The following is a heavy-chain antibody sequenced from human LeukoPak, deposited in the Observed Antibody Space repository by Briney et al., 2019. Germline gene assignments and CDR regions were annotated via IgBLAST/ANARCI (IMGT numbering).Heavy chain of an antibody. CDR3: AKIPQVATYTVPNFDF. CDR2: INNDGSST. J-gene: IGHJ4*02. D-gene: IGHD3-16*01. Sequence: PGGSLRLSCAASGFTFSHYWMHWVREVPGKGLVWVSHINNDGSSTTYADSVKGRFTISRDNAKNTLYLQMNSLRAEDTAVYYCAKIPQVATYTVPNFDFWGQGTLVTVSS. CDR1: GFTFSHYW. V-gene: IGHV3-74*01.